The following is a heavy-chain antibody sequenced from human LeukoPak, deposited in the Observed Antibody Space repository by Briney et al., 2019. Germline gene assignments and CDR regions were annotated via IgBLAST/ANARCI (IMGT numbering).Heavy chain of an antibody. CDR2: IYYSGTT. J-gene: IGHJ6*03. CDR1: GGSISSYY. D-gene: IGHD3-16*01. V-gene: IGHV4-59*01. Sequence: PSETLSLTCTVSGGSISSYYWSWIRRPPGKGLEWIGYIYYSGTTYYNPSLKSRVTISVDTSKNQFSLKLSSVTAADTAVYYCARGSLAYYYYSMDVWGKGTTVTVSS. CDR3: ARGSLAYYYYSMDV.